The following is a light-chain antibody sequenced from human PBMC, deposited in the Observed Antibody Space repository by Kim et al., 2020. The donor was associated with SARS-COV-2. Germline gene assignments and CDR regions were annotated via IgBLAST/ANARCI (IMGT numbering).Light chain of an antibody. V-gene: IGLV3-1*01. CDR1: KLGDKY. CDR3: QAWDSSKGV. J-gene: IGLJ3*02. Sequence: SVSPGQTASITCSGDKLGDKYACWYQQKPGQAPVLVIYQDSKRPSGIPERFSSSNSGNTATLTISGTQAMDEADYYCQAWDSSKGVFGGGTQLTVL. CDR2: QDS.